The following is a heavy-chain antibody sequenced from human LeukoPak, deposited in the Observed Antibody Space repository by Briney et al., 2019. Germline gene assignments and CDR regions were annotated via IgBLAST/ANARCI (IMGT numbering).Heavy chain of an antibody. CDR1: GFTFTNAW. J-gene: IGHJ4*02. CDR2: IKSKTDGGTT. D-gene: IGHD3-10*01. V-gene: IGHV3-15*01. CDR3: TTRKLVTMVRGVIIAAPSFDY. Sequence: GGSLRLSCGASGFTFTNAWMSWVRQAPGKGVEWVGRIKSKTDGGTTDYAATVKGRFTISRDYSKNTLYLQMNSLKTEDTAVYYCTTRKLVTMVRGVIIAAPSFDYWGQGTLVTVSS.